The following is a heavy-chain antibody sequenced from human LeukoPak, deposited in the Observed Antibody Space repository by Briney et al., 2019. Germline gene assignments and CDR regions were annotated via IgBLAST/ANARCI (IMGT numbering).Heavy chain of an antibody. D-gene: IGHD2-2*03. V-gene: IGHV4-34*01. CDR1: GGSFSGYY. Sequence: SETLSLTCAVYGGSFSGYYWSWIRQPPGKGLEWIGEINHSGSTNYNPSLKSRVTISVDTSKNQFSLKLSSVTAADTAVYYCARVVGIVGRMTYNWFDPWGQGTLVTVS. J-gene: IGHJ5*02. CDR2: INHSGST. CDR3: ARVVGIVGRMTYNWFDP.